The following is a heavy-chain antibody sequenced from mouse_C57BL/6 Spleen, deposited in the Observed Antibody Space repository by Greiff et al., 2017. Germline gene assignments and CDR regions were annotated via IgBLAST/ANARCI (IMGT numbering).Heavy chain of an antibody. D-gene: IGHD2-4*01. CDR2: IDPSDSYT. J-gene: IGHJ2*01. V-gene: IGHV1-59*01. CDR1: GYTFTSYW. CDR3: ARSGMITTILDY. Sequence: QVQLKQSGAELVRPGTSVKLSCKASGYTFTSYWMHWVKQRPGQGLEWIGVIDPSDSYTNYNQKFKGKATLTVDTSSSTAYMQLSSLTSEDSAVYYCARSGMITTILDYWGQGTTLTVSS.